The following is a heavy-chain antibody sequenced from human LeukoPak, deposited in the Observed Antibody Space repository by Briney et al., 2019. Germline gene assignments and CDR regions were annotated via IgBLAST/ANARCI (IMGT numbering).Heavy chain of an antibody. CDR3: AKDRYVLGYDFWSGYWAYFDY. V-gene: IGHV3-23*01. J-gene: IGHJ4*02. CDR2: ISGSGGST. CDR1: GFTFSSYA. D-gene: IGHD3-3*01. Sequence: PGESLRLSCAASGFTFSSYAMSWVRQAPDRGLQWVSSISGSGGSTYYADSVKGRFTISRDNSKNTLYLQMNSLRAEDTAVYYCAKDRYVLGYDFWSGYWAYFDYWGQGTLVTVSS.